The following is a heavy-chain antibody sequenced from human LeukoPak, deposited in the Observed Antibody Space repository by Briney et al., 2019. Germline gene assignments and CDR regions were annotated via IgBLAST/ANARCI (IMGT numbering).Heavy chain of an antibody. CDR3: ASSSQQQLVGGHFDY. J-gene: IGHJ4*02. Sequence: PGGSLRLSCAASGFTFSSYAMHWVRQAPGKGLEYVSAISSNGGSTYYANSVKGRFTISRDNSKNTLYLQMGSLRAEDMAVYYCASSSQQQLVGGHFDYWGQGTLVTVSS. V-gene: IGHV3-64*01. CDR2: ISSNGGST. D-gene: IGHD6-13*01. CDR1: GFTFSSYA.